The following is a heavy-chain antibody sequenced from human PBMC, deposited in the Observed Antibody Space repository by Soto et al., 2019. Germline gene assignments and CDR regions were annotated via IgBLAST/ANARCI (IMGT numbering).Heavy chain of an antibody. V-gene: IGHV3-30*18. CDR3: AKTITTYSGDSRGRGALVDY. Sequence: GGSLRLSCAASGFTFSTYGMHWVRQPPGKGLEWVAVISSDGESEHYADPVKCRFSISRDNSKNTLSLQMNSLRVEDTAVYYCAKTITTYSGDSRGRGALVDYWGQGTLVTVSS. J-gene: IGHJ4*02. CDR2: ISSDGESE. CDR1: GFTFSTYG. D-gene: IGHD3-22*01.